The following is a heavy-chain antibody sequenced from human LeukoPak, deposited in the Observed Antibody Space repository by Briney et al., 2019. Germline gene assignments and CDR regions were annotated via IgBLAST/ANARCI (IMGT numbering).Heavy chain of an antibody. CDR3: AKGFYYCSDGCPQYYYYMDV. CDR2: IRYDGSDK. Sequence: GGSLRLSCAASGFTFSRHGMHWVRQAPGKGLEWVAFIRYDGSDKYYADSVKGRFTISRDNSENTLYLQMNSLRPEDTAVYYCAKGFYYCSDGCPQYYYYMDVWGKGTTVIVSS. D-gene: IGHD2-15*01. J-gene: IGHJ6*03. V-gene: IGHV3-30*02. CDR1: GFTFSRHG.